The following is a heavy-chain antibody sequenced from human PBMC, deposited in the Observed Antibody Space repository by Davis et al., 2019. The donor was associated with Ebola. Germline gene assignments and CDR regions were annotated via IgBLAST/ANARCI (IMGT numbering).Heavy chain of an antibody. J-gene: IGHJ3*02. CDR1: GSTFTSYA. Sequence: GESLKISCAASGSTFTSYAMHWVRQAPGQRLEWMGWINAGNGNTKYSQKFQGRVTITRDTSASTAYMELSSLRSDDTAVYYCARDTTYSGGSDIWGQGTMVTVSS. V-gene: IGHV1-3*01. CDR3: ARDTTYSGGSDI. CDR2: INAGNGNT. D-gene: IGHD6-19*01.